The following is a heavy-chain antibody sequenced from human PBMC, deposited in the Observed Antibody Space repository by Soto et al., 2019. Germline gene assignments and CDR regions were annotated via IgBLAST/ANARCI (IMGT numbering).Heavy chain of an antibody. D-gene: IGHD5-12*01. Sequence: PGESLKISCKGSGYSFTSYWIGWVRQMPGKGLEWMGIIYPGDSDTRYSPSFRGQVTISADKSISTAYLQWSSLKASDTAMYYCARLKRDGYNYSPLYYWGQGTLVTVSS. J-gene: IGHJ4*02. CDR1: GYSFTSYW. V-gene: IGHV5-51*01. CDR2: IYPGDSDT. CDR3: ARLKRDGYNYSPLYY.